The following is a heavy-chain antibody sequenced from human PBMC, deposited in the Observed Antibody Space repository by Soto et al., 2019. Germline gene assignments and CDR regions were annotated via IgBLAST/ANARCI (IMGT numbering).Heavy chain of an antibody. CDR1: GFTFSSYS. CDR2: ISSSSSTI. D-gene: IGHD2-2*01. Sequence: PGGSLRLSCAASGFTFSSYSMNWVRQAPGKGLEWVSYISSSSSTIYYADSVKGRFTISRDNAKNSLYLQMNSLRAEDTAVYYCARDAGCCSSTSCPHTNAFDIWGQGTMVTVSS. J-gene: IGHJ3*02. CDR3: ARDAGCCSSTSCPHTNAFDI. V-gene: IGHV3-48*01.